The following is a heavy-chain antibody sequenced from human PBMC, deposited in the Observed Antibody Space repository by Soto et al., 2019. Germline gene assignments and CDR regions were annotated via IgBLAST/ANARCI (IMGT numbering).Heavy chain of an antibody. Sequence: SVKVSCKASGFTFTSSAMQWVRQARGQRLEWIGWIVVGSGNTNYAQKLQERVTITRDTSTSTAYMELRSLRSDDTAVYYCAREPNYFDYWGQGTLVTVSS. V-gene: IGHV1-58*02. CDR1: GFTFTSSA. CDR2: IVVGSGNT. J-gene: IGHJ4*02. CDR3: AREPNYFDY.